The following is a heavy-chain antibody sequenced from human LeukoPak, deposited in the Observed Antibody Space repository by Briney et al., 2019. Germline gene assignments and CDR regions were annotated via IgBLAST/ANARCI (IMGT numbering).Heavy chain of an antibody. D-gene: IGHD3-22*01. CDR1: GGSISSYY. J-gene: IGHJ4*02. CDR3: ARRTYFYDSSGYYFDY. CDR2: IYYSGST. V-gene: IGHV4-59*01. Sequence: PSETLSLTCTVSGGSISSYYWSWIRQPPGKGLECIGYIYYSGSTNYNPSLKSRVTISVDTSKNQFSLRLSSVTAADTAVYYCARRTYFYDSSGYYFDYWGQGTLVTVSS.